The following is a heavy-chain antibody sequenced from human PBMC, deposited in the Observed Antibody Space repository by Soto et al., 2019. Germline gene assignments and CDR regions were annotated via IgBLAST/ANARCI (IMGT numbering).Heavy chain of an antibody. CDR2: IYYSGST. D-gene: IGHD5-12*01. CDR3: ARIRNIVATGFDY. J-gene: IGHJ4*02. CDR1: GGSISSYY. V-gene: IGHV4-59*08. Sequence: SETLSLTCTVSGGSISSYYWSWIRQPPGKGLEWIGYIYYSGSTNYNPSLKSRFTISVDTSKNQFSLKLSSVTAADTAVYYCARIRNIVATGFDYWGQGTLVTVSS.